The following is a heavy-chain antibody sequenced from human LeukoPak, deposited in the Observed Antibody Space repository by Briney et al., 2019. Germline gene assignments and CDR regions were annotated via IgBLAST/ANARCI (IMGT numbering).Heavy chain of an antibody. CDR2: ISYDGSNK. CDR1: GFTFSSYA. Sequence: GRSLRLSCAASGFTFSSYAMHWVRQAPGKGLEWVAVISYDGSNKYYADSMKGPFTISRDNSKNTLYLQMNSLRAEDTAVYYCARPMGADGAFDIWGQGTMVTASS. J-gene: IGHJ3*02. D-gene: IGHD1-26*01. CDR3: ARPMGADGAFDI. V-gene: IGHV3-30-3*01.